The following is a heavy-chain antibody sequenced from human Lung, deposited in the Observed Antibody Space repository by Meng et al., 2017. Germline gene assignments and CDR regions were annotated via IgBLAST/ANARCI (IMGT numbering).Heavy chain of an antibody. D-gene: IGHD4/OR15-4a*01. CDR2: TYHSGST. V-gene: IGHV4-30-2*03. Sequence: QLQVQESGSGLVKPSQTLSLTCAVSGGSISSGGYSWSWIRQPPGKGLEWIGYTYHSGSTYYNPSLKSRVTISVDTSKNQFSLKLSSVSAADTAVYYCARHRVDYGYPNYWGQGTLVTVSS. CDR3: ARHRVDYGYPNY. J-gene: IGHJ4*02. CDR1: GGSISSGGYS.